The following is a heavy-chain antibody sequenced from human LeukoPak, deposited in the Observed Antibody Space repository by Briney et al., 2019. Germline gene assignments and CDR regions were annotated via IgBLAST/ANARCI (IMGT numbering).Heavy chain of an antibody. V-gene: IGHV4-34*01. CDR2: INHSGST. CDR3: ARFLWHRNWFDP. D-gene: IGHD3-10*01. Sequence: ASETLSLTCAVYGGSFSGYYWSWIRQPPGKGLEWIGEINHSGSTDYNPSLKSRVTISVDTSKNQFSLKLSSVTAADTAVYHCARFLWHRNWFDPWGQGTLVTVSS. CDR1: GGSFSGYY. J-gene: IGHJ5*02.